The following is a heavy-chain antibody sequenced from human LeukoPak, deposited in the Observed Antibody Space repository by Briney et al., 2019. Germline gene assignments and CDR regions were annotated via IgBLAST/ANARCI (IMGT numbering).Heavy chain of an antibody. CDR2: FDPEDGET. Sequence: ASVNVSCKVSGYTLTELSMHWVRQAPGKGLEWMGGFDPEDGETIYAQKFQGRVTMTEDTSTDTAYMELSSLRSEDTAVYYCATAQGGATTYNWFDPWGQGTLVTVSS. J-gene: IGHJ5*02. V-gene: IGHV1-24*01. CDR3: ATAQGGATTYNWFDP. CDR1: GYTLTELS. D-gene: IGHD1-26*01.